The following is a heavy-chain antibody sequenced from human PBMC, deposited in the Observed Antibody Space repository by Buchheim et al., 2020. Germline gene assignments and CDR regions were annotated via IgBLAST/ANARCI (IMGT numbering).Heavy chain of an antibody. Sequence: EVQLVESGGGLVQPGGSLRLSCAASGFTFSSYEMNWVRQAPGKGLEWVSYISSSGSTIYYADSVKGRFTISRDNAKNSLYLQMNSLRAEDTAVYYCARDRYSSSWYHRRYYYGMDVWGQGTT. D-gene: IGHD6-13*01. J-gene: IGHJ6*02. CDR3: ARDRYSSSWYHRRYYYGMDV. V-gene: IGHV3-48*03. CDR1: GFTFSSYE. CDR2: ISSSGSTI.